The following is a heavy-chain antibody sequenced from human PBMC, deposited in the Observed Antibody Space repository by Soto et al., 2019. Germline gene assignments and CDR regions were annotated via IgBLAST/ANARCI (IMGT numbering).Heavy chain of an antibody. J-gene: IGHJ4*02. Sequence: SETLSLTCTVSGGSISSGGYSWSWIRQPPGKGLEWIGYMYHSGSTYYNPSLKSRVTISIDRSKNQFSLKLSSVTAADTAVYYCASVPDYWGQGILVTVPS. V-gene: IGHV4-30-2*01. D-gene: IGHD2-2*01. CDR3: ASVPDY. CDR1: GGSISSGGYS. CDR2: MYHSGST.